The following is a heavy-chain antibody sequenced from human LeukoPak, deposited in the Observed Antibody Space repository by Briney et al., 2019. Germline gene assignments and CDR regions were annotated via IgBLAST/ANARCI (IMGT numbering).Heavy chain of an antibody. CDR3: ARDEEYYYGSGSYCNFDY. CDR2: ISAYNGNT. J-gene: IGHJ4*02. Sequence: ASVKVSCKASGYTFTSYGISWVRQAPGQGLEWMGWISAYNGNTNYAQKLQGRVTMTTDTSTSTAYTELRSLRSDDTAVYYCARDEEYYYGSGSYCNFDYWGQGTLVTVSS. CDR1: GYTFTSYG. V-gene: IGHV1-18*01. D-gene: IGHD3-10*01.